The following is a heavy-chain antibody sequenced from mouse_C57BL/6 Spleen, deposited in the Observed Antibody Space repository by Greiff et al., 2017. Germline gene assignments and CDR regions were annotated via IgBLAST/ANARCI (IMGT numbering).Heavy chain of an antibody. J-gene: IGHJ4*01. V-gene: IGHV1-64*01. Sequence: QVHVKQPGAELVKPGASVKLSCKASGYTFTSYWMHWVKQRPGQGLEWIGMIHPNSGSTNYNEKFKSKATLTVDKSSSTAYMQLSSLTSEDSAVYYCPRTRGDYAMDYWGQGTSVTVSS. CDR3: PRTRGDYAMDY. CDR2: IHPNSGST. CDR1: GYTFTSYW.